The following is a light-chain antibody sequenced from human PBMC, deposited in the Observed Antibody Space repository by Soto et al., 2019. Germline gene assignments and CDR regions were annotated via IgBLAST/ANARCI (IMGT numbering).Light chain of an antibody. CDR3: CSYAGSGTYV. Sequence: QSVLTQPASVSGSPGQSITISCTGTSRNVGSYNLVSWYQQYPGKAPKLLIYEGSTRPSGVSNRFSGSKSGNTASLRISGLQDEDEADYYCCSYAGSGTYVFATGTKVTVL. CDR1: SRNVGSYNL. CDR2: EGS. J-gene: IGLJ1*01. V-gene: IGLV2-23*01.